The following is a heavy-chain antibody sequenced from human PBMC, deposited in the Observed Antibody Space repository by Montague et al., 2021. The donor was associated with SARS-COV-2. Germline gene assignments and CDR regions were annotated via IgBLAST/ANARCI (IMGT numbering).Heavy chain of an antibody. CDR3: AKVGEILAGYSLIYLDD. CDR2: IHRAGSAT. Sequence: SRRLSWAASGFTSSNYHMSWVRQAPGKGLDWVSDIHRAGSATYYADSVKGRFTISRDNLKNTLYLQMNSLRDVDTALYYCAKVGEILAGYSLIYLDDWGQGTLVVVSS. CDR1: GFTSSNYH. J-gene: IGHJ4*02. D-gene: IGHD3-9*01. V-gene: IGHV3-23*03.